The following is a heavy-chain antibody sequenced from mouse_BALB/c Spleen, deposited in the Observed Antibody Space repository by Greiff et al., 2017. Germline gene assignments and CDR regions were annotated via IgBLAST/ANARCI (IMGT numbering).Heavy chain of an antibody. Sequence: EVQLQESGPELEKPGASVKLSCKASGYSFTGYNMNWVKQSNGKGLEWIGNIDPYYGGTSYNQKFKGKATLTVDKSSSTAYVQLKSLTSEDSAVYYCARGATATYCFDYWGQGTTLTVSS. CDR2: IDPYYGGT. CDR1: GYSFTGYN. D-gene: IGHD1-2*01. V-gene: IGHV1S135*01. J-gene: IGHJ2*01. CDR3: ARGATATYCFDY.